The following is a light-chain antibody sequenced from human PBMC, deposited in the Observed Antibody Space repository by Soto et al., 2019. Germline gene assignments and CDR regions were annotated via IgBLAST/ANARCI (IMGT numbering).Light chain of an antibody. CDR2: DVT. V-gene: IGLV2-14*03. J-gene: IGLJ1*01. CDR1: SSDVGGYNY. CDR3: SSYTSSGSHV. Sequence: QSVLTQPASVSGSPGQSITISCTGTSSDVGGYNYVSWFQQHPGKAPKLMIYDVTNRPSGVSNRFSGSKSGNTASLTISGLQAEDEADFYCSSYTSSGSHVFGTGTKLTVL.